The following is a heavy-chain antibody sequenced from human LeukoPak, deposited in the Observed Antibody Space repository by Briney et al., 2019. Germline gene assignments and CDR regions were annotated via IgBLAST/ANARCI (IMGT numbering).Heavy chain of an antibody. Sequence: ASVKVSCKASGYTFTSYDINWVRQATGQGLEWMGWMNPNSGNTGYAQKFQGRVTITADKSTSTAYKELSSLRSEDTAVYYCARGRPTTSIAAAGVNWFDPWGQGTLVTVSS. J-gene: IGHJ5*02. CDR1: GYTFTSYD. CDR2: MNPNSGNT. V-gene: IGHV1-8*03. CDR3: ARGRPTTSIAAAGVNWFDP. D-gene: IGHD6-13*01.